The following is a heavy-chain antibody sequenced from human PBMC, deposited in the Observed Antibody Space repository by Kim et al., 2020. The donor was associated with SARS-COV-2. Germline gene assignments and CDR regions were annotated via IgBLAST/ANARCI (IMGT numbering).Heavy chain of an antibody. V-gene: IGHV3-64*01. D-gene: IGHD6-13*01. CDR2: ISSNGGST. CDR3: AREVYSSTAVWFDP. J-gene: IGHJ5*02. Sequence: GGSLRLSCAASGFTFSSYAMHWVRQAPGKGLEYVSAISSNGGSTYYANSVKGRFTISRDNSKNTLYLQMGSLRAEDMAVYYCAREVYSSTAVWFDPWGQGTLVTVSS. CDR1: GFTFSSYA.